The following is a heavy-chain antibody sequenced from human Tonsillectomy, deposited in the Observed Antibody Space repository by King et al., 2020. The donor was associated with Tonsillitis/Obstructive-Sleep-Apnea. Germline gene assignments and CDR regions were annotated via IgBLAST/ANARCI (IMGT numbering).Heavy chain of an antibody. V-gene: IGHV3-48*03. CDR2: ISSSGSTI. CDR3: ARDRGITIFGGEGDY. CDR1: GFTFSSYE. Sequence: VQLVESGGGLVQPGGSLRLSCAASGFTFSSYEMNWVRQAPGKGLEWVSYISSSGSTIYYADSVKGRFTISRDNAKNSLYLQMNSLRAEDTAVYYCARDRGITIFGGEGDYWGQGIVVTVSS. J-gene: IGHJ4*02. D-gene: IGHD3-3*01.